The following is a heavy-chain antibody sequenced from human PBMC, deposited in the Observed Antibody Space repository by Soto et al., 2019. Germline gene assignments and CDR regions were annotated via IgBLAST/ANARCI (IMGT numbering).Heavy chain of an antibody. J-gene: IGHJ5*02. CDR3: AKAHYNFWSGSWFDP. CDR1: GFTFSSYG. V-gene: IGHV3-30*18. D-gene: IGHD3-3*01. CDR2: ISYDGSNK. Sequence: GGSLRLSCAASGFTFSSYGMHWVRQAPGKGLEWVAVISYDGSNKYYADSVKGRFTISRDNSKNTLYLQMNSLRAEDTAVYYCAKAHYNFWSGSWFDPWGQGTLVTVSS.